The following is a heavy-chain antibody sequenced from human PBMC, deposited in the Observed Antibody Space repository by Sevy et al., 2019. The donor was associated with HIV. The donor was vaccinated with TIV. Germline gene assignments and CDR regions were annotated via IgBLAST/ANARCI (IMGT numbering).Heavy chain of an antibody. J-gene: IGHJ6*02. CDR2: ISYDGSNK. CDR1: GFTFSSYG. V-gene: IGHV3-30*18. CDR3: AKDLEYYDILTDYYYYYGMDV. Sequence: GGSLRLSCAASGFTFSSYGMLWVRQAPGKGLEWVAVISYDGSNKYYADSVKGRFTISRDNSKNTLYLQMNSLRAEDTAVYYCAKDLEYYDILTDYYYYYGMDVWGQGTTVTVSS. D-gene: IGHD3-9*01.